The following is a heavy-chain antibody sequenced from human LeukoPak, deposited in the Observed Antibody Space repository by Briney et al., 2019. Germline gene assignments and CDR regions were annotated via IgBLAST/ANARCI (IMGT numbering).Heavy chain of an antibody. V-gene: IGHV5-10-1*01. CDR2: IDPSDSYT. J-gene: IGHJ4*02. D-gene: IGHD3-10*01. CDR1: GYSFTSYW. CDR3: ARSRLLWFGEAIGFDY. Sequence: GESLKISCKGSGYSFTSYWISWARQVPGKGLEWMGRIDPSDSYTNYSPSFQGHVTISADKSISTAYLQWSSLKASDTAMYYCARSRLLWFGEAIGFDYWGQGTLVTVSS.